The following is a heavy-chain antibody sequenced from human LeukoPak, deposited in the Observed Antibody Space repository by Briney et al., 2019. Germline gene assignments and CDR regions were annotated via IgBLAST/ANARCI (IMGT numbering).Heavy chain of an antibody. D-gene: IGHD4-11*01. Sequence: GGSLRLSCAACGFTFSHHTIGWVRQAPGKGPERVASITSSSSHIYYADSVKGRFTISRDNAKNEVYLQMNSLRGEDAAIYYCARVMMGATVTTFHYYCMDVWGVGTAVTVSS. J-gene: IGHJ6*04. CDR2: ITSSSSHI. CDR3: ARVMMGATVTTFHYYCMDV. V-gene: IGHV3-21*01. CDR1: GFTFSHHT.